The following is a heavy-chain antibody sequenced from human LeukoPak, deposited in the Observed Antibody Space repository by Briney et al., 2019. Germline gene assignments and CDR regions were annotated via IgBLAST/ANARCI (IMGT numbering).Heavy chain of an antibody. V-gene: IGHV3-74*01. CDR2: INSDGSRT. Sequence: GGSLRLSCAASGFTFSSYWMHWVRQAPGKGLVWVSRINSDGSRTSYADSVKGRFTISRDNAKNTLYLQMNRLTGEDTAVYYCARVGYYASSGPPDFWGQGTLVTVSS. CDR3: ARVGYYASSGPPDF. CDR1: GFTFSSYW. D-gene: IGHD3-22*01. J-gene: IGHJ4*02.